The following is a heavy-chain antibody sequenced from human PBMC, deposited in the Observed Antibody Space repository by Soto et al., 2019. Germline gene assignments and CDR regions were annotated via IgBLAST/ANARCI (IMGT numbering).Heavy chain of an antibody. V-gene: IGHV4-39*01. J-gene: IGHJ6*02. CDR3: ARRLHYDSSGFVGGGMDV. CDR1: GGSISSSSYY. Sequence: PSETLSLTCTVSGGSISSSSYYWGWIRQPPRKGLEWIGSIYYIRSTYYNPSLKSLVTISLDTAKNQFSLKLSSVTAVDTAVYYCARRLHYDSSGFVGGGMDVWGQGTTV. D-gene: IGHD3-22*01. CDR2: IYYIRST.